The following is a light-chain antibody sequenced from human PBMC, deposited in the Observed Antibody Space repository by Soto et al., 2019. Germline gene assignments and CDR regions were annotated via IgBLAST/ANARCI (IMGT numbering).Light chain of an antibody. V-gene: IGKV3-15*01. J-gene: IGKJ1*01. CDR2: EAS. CDR1: QSLTRN. CDR3: QQYHNWPA. Sequence: EIVMTQSPATLSVSPGERAALSCRASQSLTRNLAWYQQKPGQAPRLLIYEASTRATGIPARFSGSGSGTEFTLTISSLQSEDFAVYYCQQYHNWPAFGQGTKVEIK.